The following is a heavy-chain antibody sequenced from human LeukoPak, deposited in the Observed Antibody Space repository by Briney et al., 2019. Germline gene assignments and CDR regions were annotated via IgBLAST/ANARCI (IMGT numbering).Heavy chain of an antibody. CDR2: IYYSGST. J-gene: IGHJ5*02. D-gene: IGHD6-13*01. CDR1: GGSISSSSYY. CDR3: AQYSSSSRAHYWFDP. Sequence: PSETLSLTCTVSGGSISSSSYYWGWIRQPPGKGLEWIGSIYYSGSTYYNPSLKSRVTISVDTSKNQFSLKLSSVTAADTAVYYCAQYSSSSRAHYWFDPWGQGTLVTVSS. V-gene: IGHV4-39*01.